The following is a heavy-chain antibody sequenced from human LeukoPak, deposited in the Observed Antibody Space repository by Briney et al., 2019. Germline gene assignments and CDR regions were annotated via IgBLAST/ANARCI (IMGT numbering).Heavy chain of an antibody. D-gene: IGHD3-22*01. V-gene: IGHV3-30-3*01. CDR3: ARTREPNSYYYDSSGYYFDY. J-gene: IGHJ4*02. CDR2: ISYDGSNK. CDR1: GFTFSSYA. Sequence: PGRSLRLSCAASGFTFSSYAMHWVRQAPGKGLEWVAVISYDGSNKYYADSVKGRFTISRDNSKNTLYLQMNSPRAEDTAVYYCARTREPNSYYYDSSGYYFDYWGQGTLVTVSS.